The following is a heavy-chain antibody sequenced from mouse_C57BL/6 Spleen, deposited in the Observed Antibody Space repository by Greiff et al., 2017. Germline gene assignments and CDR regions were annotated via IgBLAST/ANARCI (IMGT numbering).Heavy chain of an antibody. V-gene: IGHV1-82*01. D-gene: IGHD1-1*01. Sequence: QVQLKESGPELVKPGDSVKISCKASGYAFRSSWMNWVKQRPGKGLECIGRIYHGDGDTNYNGKLKGKATLTADKSSSTAYMQLSSLTSEYSAVYFCARGATTVVFDYWGQGTTLTVSS. J-gene: IGHJ2*01. CDR1: GYAFRSSW. CDR3: ARGATTVVFDY. CDR2: IYHGDGDT.